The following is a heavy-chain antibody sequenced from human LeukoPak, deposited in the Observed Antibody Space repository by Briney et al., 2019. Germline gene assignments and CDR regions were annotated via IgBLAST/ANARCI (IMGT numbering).Heavy chain of an antibody. CDR3: ARDGSAGGYYYGMDV. CDR1: GFTFSSYA. J-gene: IGHJ6*02. V-gene: IGHV3-23*01. CDR2: ICGSGGGT. Sequence: GGSLRLSCAASGFTFSSYAMSWVRQAPGKGLEWVSGICGSGGGTYYADSVKGRFTISRDNSKNTLYLQMNSLRAEDTAVYYCARDGSAGGYYYGMDVWGQGTTVTVSS.